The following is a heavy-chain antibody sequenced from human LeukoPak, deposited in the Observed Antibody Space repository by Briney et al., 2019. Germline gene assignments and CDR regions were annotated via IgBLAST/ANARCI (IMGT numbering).Heavy chain of an antibody. Sequence: AGGPLRLSCEASGFTLDNYNFNWVRQAPGKGLEWVASIRSYSSYIHYADSVKGRFTISRDDAKKSLYLQMNSLRAEDTAVYYCAELGITMIGGVWGKGTTVTISS. CDR3: AELGITMIGGV. J-gene: IGHJ6*04. CDR1: GFTLDNYN. V-gene: IGHV3-21*01. CDR2: IRSYSSYI. D-gene: IGHD3-10*02.